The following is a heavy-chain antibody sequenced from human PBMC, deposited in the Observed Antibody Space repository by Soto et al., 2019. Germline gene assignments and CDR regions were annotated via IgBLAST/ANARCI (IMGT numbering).Heavy chain of an antibody. Sequence: SETLSLTCTVSGGSISRGGDYWSWIRQHPGKGLEWIGYIYYSGTTYYNPSLKRRASMSVDTSKNQFSLKLTSVTAADTAVYYCAREQDPNWNSDSFYYGVDVWGQGITVTVSS. CDR2: IYYSGTT. J-gene: IGHJ6*02. CDR3: AREQDPNWNSDSFYYGVDV. CDR1: GGSISRGGDY. D-gene: IGHD1-7*01. V-gene: IGHV4-31*03.